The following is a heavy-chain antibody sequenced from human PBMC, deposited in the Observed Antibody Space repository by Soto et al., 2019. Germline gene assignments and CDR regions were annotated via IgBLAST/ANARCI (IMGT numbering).Heavy chain of an antibody. CDR3: ARESIMITFGGVIGPNWFDP. D-gene: IGHD3-16*02. J-gene: IGHJ5*02. V-gene: IGHV1-8*01. CDR1: GYTFTSYD. Sequence: QVQLVQSGAEVKKPGASVKVSCKASGYTFTSYDINWVRQATGQGLEWMGWMNPNSGNTGYAQKFQGRVTMTRNTSISTAYMELSSLRSEDTAVYYCARESIMITFGGVIGPNWFDPWGQGTLVTVSS. CDR2: MNPNSGNT.